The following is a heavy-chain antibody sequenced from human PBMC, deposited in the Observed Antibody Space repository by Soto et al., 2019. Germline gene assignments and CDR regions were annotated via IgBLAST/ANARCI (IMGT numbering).Heavy chain of an antibody. CDR2: IYYSGST. CDR3: ARGVEGRLASFDC. D-gene: IGHD6-25*01. J-gene: IGHJ4*02. CDR1: GDSITTEGYS. V-gene: IGHV4-31*03. Sequence: QVQLQESGPGLVKPSQTLSLTCTVSGDSITTEGYSWTWIRQHPGKGLEYIGYIYYSGSTHYRPSPKSRVTILMDTSKNQFSLKMRSVTAADTAVYYCARGVEGRLASFDCWGQGTLVSVSS.